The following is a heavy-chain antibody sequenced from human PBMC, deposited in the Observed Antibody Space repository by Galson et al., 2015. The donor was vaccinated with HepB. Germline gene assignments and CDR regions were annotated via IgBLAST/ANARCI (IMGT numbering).Heavy chain of an antibody. CDR2: ISYDGSNK. Sequence: LRLSCAASGFTFSSYGMHWVRQAPGKGLEWVAVISYDGSNKYYADSVKGRFTISRDNSENTLYLQMNSLRAEDTAVYYCAKDLSPMTTVVTPMGYWGQGTLVTVSS. J-gene: IGHJ4*02. CDR1: GFTFSSYG. V-gene: IGHV3-30*18. D-gene: IGHD4-23*01. CDR3: AKDLSPMTTVVTPMGY.